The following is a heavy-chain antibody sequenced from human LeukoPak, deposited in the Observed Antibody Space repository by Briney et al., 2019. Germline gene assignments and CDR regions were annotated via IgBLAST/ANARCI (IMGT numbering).Heavy chain of an antibody. CDR2: ISSSGRTI. Sequence: PGGSLRLSCAASGFTFSDYYMSWIRQAPGKGLEWVSYISSSGRTIYYADSVKGRFTISRDNAKNSLYLQMNSLRAEDTAVYYCAKDITQYYDILTGYYYFDYWGQGTLVTVSS. CDR3: AKDITQYYDILTGYYYFDY. CDR1: GFTFSDYY. V-gene: IGHV3-11*01. J-gene: IGHJ4*02. D-gene: IGHD3-9*01.